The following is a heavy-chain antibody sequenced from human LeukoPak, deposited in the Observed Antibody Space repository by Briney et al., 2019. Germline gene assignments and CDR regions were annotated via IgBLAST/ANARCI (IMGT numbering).Heavy chain of an antibody. CDR1: GFTFSSFS. D-gene: IGHD1-7*01. J-gene: IGHJ4*02. CDR3: ARMNYVSSGWGAPFDY. V-gene: IGHV3-48*04. CDR2: IRTSGTNT. Sequence: GGSLRLSCAASGFTFSSFSMNWVRQAPGKGLEWVSYIRTSGTNTDYTGSVKGRFTISRDNAKDSLYLQMNSLRAEDTAVYYCARMNYVSSGWGAPFDYWGQGTLVTVSS.